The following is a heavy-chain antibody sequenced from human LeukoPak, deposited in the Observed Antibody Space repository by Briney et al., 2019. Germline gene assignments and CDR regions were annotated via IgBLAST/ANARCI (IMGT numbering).Heavy chain of an antibody. CDR3: ARDLVAATNLPFDY. D-gene: IGHD1-26*01. J-gene: IGHJ4*02. Sequence: GGPLRLSCAASGFTFSNYNMNWVRQAPGKGLEWVSSVSSSSSYIYYADSVKGRFTISRDNAKNSLYLQMNSLRADDTAVYYCARDLVAATNLPFDYWGQGTLVTVSS. CDR2: VSSSSSYI. CDR1: GFTFSNYN. V-gene: IGHV3-21*01.